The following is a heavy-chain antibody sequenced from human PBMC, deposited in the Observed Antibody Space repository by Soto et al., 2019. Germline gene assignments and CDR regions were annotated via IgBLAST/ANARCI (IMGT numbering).Heavy chain of an antibody. Sequence: SETLSLTCTVSGDSIRNVYCSWIRQPPGKGLEWIGFIYHSGNAKYNPSLKSRVAMSVDSSKNQISLSLNSVTAADSAVYFCARAHAPTLPFDSWGQGTLVTVSS. J-gene: IGHJ4*02. CDR2: IYHSGNA. CDR1: GDSIRNVY. D-gene: IGHD2-2*01. CDR3: ARAHAPTLPFDS. V-gene: IGHV4-59*13.